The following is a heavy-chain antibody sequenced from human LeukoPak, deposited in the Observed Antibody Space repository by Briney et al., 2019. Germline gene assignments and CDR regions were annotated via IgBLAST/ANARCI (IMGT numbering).Heavy chain of an antibody. Sequence: GASVKVSCEVSGYTLTELSMHWVRQAPGKGLEWMGGFDPEDGETIYAQKFQGRVTMTEDTSTDTAYMELSSLRSEDTAVYYCATPSGPHSSGWYAATYWGQGTLVTVSS. CDR1: GYTLTELS. D-gene: IGHD6-19*01. J-gene: IGHJ4*02. CDR2: FDPEDGET. V-gene: IGHV1-24*01. CDR3: ATPSGPHSSGWYAATY.